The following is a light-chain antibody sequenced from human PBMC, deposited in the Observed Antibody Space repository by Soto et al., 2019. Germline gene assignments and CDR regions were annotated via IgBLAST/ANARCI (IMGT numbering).Light chain of an antibody. V-gene: IGLV2-14*03. CDR2: DVN. Sequence: QSALTQPASVYGSPGQSITISCAGTSSDVGGYNYVSWYQQHPGKAPKLIIYDVNNRPAGVSYRFSGSKSGNTASLTTSWLQAEDEADYYCSSYTRIATWVFGGGTKLTVL. CDR1: SSDVGGYNY. CDR3: SSYTRIATWV. J-gene: IGLJ3*02.